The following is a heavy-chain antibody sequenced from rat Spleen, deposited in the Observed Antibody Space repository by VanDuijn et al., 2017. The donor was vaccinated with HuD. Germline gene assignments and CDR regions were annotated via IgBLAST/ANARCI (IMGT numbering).Heavy chain of an antibody. Sequence: EVELVESGGGLVQPGRSLKLSCAASGFTFSDYGLAWVRQAPTKGLEWVATISYAATSGHSGTYYRDSVKGRFTISRDNAKSTLSLQMDSLGSEDTATYYCARRHYGYTDYFDYWGQGVMVTVSS. V-gene: IGHV5-29*01. CDR1: GFTFSDYG. D-gene: IGHD1-9*01. CDR2: ISYAATSGHSGT. J-gene: IGHJ2*01. CDR3: ARRHYGYTDYFDY.